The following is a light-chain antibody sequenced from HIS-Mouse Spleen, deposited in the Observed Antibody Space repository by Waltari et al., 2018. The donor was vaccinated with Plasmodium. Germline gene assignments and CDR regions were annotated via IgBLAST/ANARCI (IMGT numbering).Light chain of an antibody. CDR2: DAS. V-gene: IGKV3-11*01. Sequence: EIVLTQSPATLSLSPGERATLSCRASQSVSSYLAWYQQKPGQAPRLLIYDASNRATGIPARFSGRGSGTNFTLTISSLEPEDFAVYYCQQRSNWPPLTVGGGTKVESK. CDR3: QQRSNWPPLT. CDR1: QSVSSY. J-gene: IGKJ4*01.